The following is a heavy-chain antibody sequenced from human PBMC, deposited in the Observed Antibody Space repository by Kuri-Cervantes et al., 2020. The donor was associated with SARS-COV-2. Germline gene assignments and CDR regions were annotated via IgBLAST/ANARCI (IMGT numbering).Heavy chain of an antibody. D-gene: IGHD2-21*02. V-gene: IGHV1-69*06. Sequence: SVKVSCKASGGTLSSFAISWVRQAPGQGLEWMGRIIPIFGTANYAQKFQGRVTITADKSTSTAYMELSSLRSEDTAVYYCARTAKTGQLRDYWGQGTLVTVSS. CDR2: IIPIFGTA. J-gene: IGHJ4*02. CDR3: ARTAKTGQLRDY. CDR1: GGTLSSFA.